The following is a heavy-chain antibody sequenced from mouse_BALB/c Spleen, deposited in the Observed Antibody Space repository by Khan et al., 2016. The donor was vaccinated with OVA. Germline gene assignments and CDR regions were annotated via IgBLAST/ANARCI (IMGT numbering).Heavy chain of an antibody. CDR3: ARAGYGGFAH. Sequence: QVQLQQPGPELVKPGASVKMSCKASGYSFTDFLISWLKQRPGQGLDWIGEIYPGSGYIYYNEKFKGKAILTSDKASNTAYIQLSSLTSEDSAVYFCARAGYGGFAHRGQGTLVTVSA. J-gene: IGHJ3*01. CDR1: GYSFTDFL. D-gene: IGHD3-2*02. CDR2: IYPGSGYI. V-gene: IGHV1-77*01.